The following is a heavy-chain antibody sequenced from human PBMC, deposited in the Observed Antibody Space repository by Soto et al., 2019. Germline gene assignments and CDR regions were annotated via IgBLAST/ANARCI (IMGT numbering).Heavy chain of an antibody. Sequence: PGGSPVLSCAASGFTSSNYAMTWVRQAPGKGLEWVSAISGSGGSTYYADSVRGRFTVSRDNSKNSLSLRMNSLRDEDTAVYFCAKRSPYSSGWYSPIFDYWGQGALVTVSS. D-gene: IGHD6-13*01. CDR2: ISGSGGST. CDR1: GFTSSNYA. V-gene: IGHV3-23*01. J-gene: IGHJ4*02. CDR3: AKRSPYSSGWYSPIFDY.